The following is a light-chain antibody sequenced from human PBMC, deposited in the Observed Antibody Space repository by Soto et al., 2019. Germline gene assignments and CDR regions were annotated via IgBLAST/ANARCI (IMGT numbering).Light chain of an antibody. CDR3: QHYDTSPPD. CDR2: AAS. J-gene: IGKJ4*01. Sequence: EIVLTQSPGTLSLSPGERATLSCRASQSVSSTDLAWYQQKPGQAPRLLVYAASSRASGFPDRFSGSGSGTDFTLTSRRLEPDDFAVYYWQHYDTSPPDFGGGTRVEI. V-gene: IGKV3-20*01. CDR1: QSVSSTD.